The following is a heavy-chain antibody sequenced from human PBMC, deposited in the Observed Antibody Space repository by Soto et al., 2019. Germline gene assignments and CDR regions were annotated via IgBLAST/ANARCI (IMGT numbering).Heavy chain of an antibody. Sequence: ASETLSLTCAVSGGSISSGGYSWSWIRQPPGKGLEWIGYIYHSGSTYYNPSLKSRVTISVDRSKNQFSLKLSPVTAADTAVYYCAKGGYCISTSCYGWFDPWGQGTLVTVSS. CDR1: GGSISSGGYS. V-gene: IGHV4-30-2*01. CDR2: IYHSGST. D-gene: IGHD2-2*01. J-gene: IGHJ5*02. CDR3: AKGGYCISTSCYGWFDP.